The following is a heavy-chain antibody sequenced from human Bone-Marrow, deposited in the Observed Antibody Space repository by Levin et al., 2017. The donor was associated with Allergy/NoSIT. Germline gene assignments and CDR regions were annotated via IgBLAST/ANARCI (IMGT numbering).Heavy chain of an antibody. D-gene: IGHD2-15*01. CDR3: VRGAIRGGLIRGPKWFDP. V-gene: IGHV4-34*01. Sequence: PSETLSLTCAVSGGSLGGYYWTWIRQPPGKGLEWIGEIHHSGNTKYNPSLESRLTVSIDTSKNHFSLNLGSLTAADTATYYCVRGAIRGGLIRGPKWFDPWGQGNLVIVSS. J-gene: IGHJ5*02. CDR2: IHHSGNT. CDR1: GGSLGGYY.